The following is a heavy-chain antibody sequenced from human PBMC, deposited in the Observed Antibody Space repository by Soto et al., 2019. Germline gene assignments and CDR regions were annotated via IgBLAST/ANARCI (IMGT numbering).Heavy chain of an antibody. J-gene: IGHJ4*02. D-gene: IGHD3-22*01. V-gene: IGHV1-2*04. CDR3: ARRGNGYYDSSGYYYDY. CDR1: GYTFTGYY. Sequence: QVQLVQSGAEVKKPGASVKVSCKASGYTFTGYYMHWVRQAPGQGLEWMGWINPNSGGTNYAQKFQGWVTMTRDTSLSTAYMELSRLRSDDTAVYYCARRGNGYYDSSGYYYDYWGQGTLVTVSS. CDR2: INPNSGGT.